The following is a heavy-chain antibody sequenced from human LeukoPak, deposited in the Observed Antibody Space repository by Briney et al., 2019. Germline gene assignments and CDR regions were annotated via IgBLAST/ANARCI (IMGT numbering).Heavy chain of an antibody. Sequence: SETLSLTCTVSGGSISSSNYYWGWIRQPPGKGLEWIGSIYYSGSTYYNPSLKSRVTISVDTSKNQFSLKLSSVTAADTAVYYCARRPRVLRYFDWLVAAPSWGQGTLVTVSS. D-gene: IGHD3-9*01. CDR1: GGSISSSNYY. CDR3: ARRPRVLRYFDWLVAAPS. J-gene: IGHJ5*02. V-gene: IGHV4-39*07. CDR2: IYYSGST.